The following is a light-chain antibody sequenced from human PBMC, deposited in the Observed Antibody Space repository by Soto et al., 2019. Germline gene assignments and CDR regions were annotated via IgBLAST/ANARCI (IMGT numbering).Light chain of an antibody. CDR3: LQDYNYPYT. CDR2: AAS. CDR1: QGIRDD. V-gene: IGKV1-6*01. J-gene: IGKJ2*01. Sequence: AIPMTQSPSSLSASVGDRVTITCRASQGIRDDLGWYQQKPGKAPKLLIYAASSLQSGVPSRFSGSGSGTDFTLTISSLQPEDFATYYCLQDYNYPYTFGQGTKLEIK.